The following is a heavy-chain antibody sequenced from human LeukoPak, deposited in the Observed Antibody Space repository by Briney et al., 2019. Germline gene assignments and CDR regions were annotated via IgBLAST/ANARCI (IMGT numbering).Heavy chain of an antibody. Sequence: PSETLSLTXTVSGGSISSYYWSWIRQPAGKGLEWIGRLYTSGSTNYNPPLKSRVTISVDTSKTKFSLKLSSVTSADTAVYYCARATDCSNTSCYGFDYWGQGTLVTVSS. CDR1: GGSISSYY. CDR3: ARATDCSNTSCYGFDY. J-gene: IGHJ4*02. CDR2: LYTSGST. D-gene: IGHD2-2*01. V-gene: IGHV4-4*07.